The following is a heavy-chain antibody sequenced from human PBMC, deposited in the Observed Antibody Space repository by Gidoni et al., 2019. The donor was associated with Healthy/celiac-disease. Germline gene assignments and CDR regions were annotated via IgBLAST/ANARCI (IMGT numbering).Heavy chain of an antibody. CDR1: GGSISSYD. D-gene: IGHD6-19*01. CDR2: IYDSGST. Sequence: QVQLQESGPGLVKPSETLSLTCTVSGGSISSYDWSWIRQPPGKGLAWIGYIYDSGSTNYNPSLKSRVTISVDTSKNQFSLKLSSVTAADTAVYYWAVGDYSSGWPFDYWGQGTLVTVSS. V-gene: IGHV4-59*01. CDR3: AVGDYSSGWPFDY. J-gene: IGHJ4*02.